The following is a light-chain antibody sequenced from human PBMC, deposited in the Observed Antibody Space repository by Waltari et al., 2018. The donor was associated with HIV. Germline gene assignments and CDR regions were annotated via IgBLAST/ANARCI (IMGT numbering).Light chain of an antibody. CDR3: LLSYSGARV. Sequence: QAVVTQEPSLTVSPGGTVTLTCGSSTGVVTSGQYTYWFQQKPVQDPRKRIYDTSNNHAWSPDRFAGSLLGGKAALTLSGAQPEDEAEYYCLLSYSGARVVGGGTKVTVL. CDR1: TGVVTSGQY. J-gene: IGLJ2*01. CDR2: DTS. V-gene: IGLV7-46*01.